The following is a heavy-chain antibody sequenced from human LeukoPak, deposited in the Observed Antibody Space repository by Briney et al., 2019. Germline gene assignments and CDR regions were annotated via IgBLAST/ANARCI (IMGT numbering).Heavy chain of an antibody. V-gene: IGHV4-31*03. J-gene: IGHJ6*02. Sequence: DPSETLSLTCTVSGVSISSGGYYWSWIRQHPGKGLEWIGYIYYSGSTYYNPSLKSRVTISVDTSKNQFSLKLSSVTAADTAVYYCAREGRGSYYYYYGKDVWGQGTTVTVSS. CDR3: AREGRGSYYYYYGKDV. CDR1: GVSISSGGYY. D-gene: IGHD1-26*01. CDR2: IYYSGST.